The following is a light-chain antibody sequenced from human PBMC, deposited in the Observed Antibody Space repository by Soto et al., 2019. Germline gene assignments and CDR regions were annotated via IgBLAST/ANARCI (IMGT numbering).Light chain of an antibody. CDR3: SSYAGSNNYV. Sequence: QSVLTQPPSASGSPGQSVTISCTGTSSDVGGYNYVSWYQQHPGKAPKLMIYEVSKRPSGVADRFSGSRSGNTASLTVSGLQAEDEADYYCSSYAGSNNYVFGTGTKVTV. V-gene: IGLV2-8*01. J-gene: IGLJ1*01. CDR1: SSDVGGYNY. CDR2: EVS.